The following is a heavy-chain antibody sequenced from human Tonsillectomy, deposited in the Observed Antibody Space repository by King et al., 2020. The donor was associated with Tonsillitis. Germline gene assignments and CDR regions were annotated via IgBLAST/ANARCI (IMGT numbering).Heavy chain of an antibody. CDR1: GFTVSSND. CDR2: SYSGGSK. D-gene: IGHD3-10*01. J-gene: IGHJ6*02. CDR3: ARVWVAQALNPVAYYYGMDV. V-gene: IGHV3-53*04. Sequence: VQLVQSGGRLVQPGRSLRLAGAASGFTVSSNDMSWVRKAPGKGLEGVSVSYSGGSKDYADSVKGRFTIYRHNSKNTLYLQSNSLRAEDTALYYCARVWVAQALNPVAYYYGMDVWGQGTTVTVSS.